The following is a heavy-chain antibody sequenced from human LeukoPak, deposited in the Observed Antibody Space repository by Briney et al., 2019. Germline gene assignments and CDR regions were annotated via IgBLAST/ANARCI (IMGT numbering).Heavy chain of an antibody. V-gene: IGHV3-23*01. CDR3: ARHDGSGSYNY. Sequence: GGSLRLSCAASGFTFSSYAMSWVRQAPGKGLEWVSAISGSGGSTYYADSVKGRLTISRDNAKNTLHLQMNSLRAEDTAVYYCARHDGSGSYNYWGQGTLVTVSS. J-gene: IGHJ4*02. CDR1: GFTFSSYA. CDR2: ISGSGGST. D-gene: IGHD3-10*01.